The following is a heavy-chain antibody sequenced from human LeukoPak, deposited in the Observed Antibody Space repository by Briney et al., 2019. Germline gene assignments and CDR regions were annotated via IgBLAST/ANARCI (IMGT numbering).Heavy chain of an antibody. CDR1: GSTVSSSE. J-gene: IGHJ4*02. CDR2: IIMSGRTI. V-gene: IGHV3-48*03. CDR3: ARGNRPAMYGIIGMADYYFDY. Sequence: GGSLTLACAPSGSTVSSSETNWVRQAPGNGLGWVSYIIMSGRTIYYAHCVKGPYTISSHHAKHSLYMQMNSLRAEDTAVDYCARGNRPAMYGIIGMADYYFDYWGQGTLVTVSS. D-gene: IGHD5-24*01.